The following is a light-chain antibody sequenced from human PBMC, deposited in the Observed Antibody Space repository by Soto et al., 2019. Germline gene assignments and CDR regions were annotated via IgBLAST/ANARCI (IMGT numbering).Light chain of an antibody. CDR3: SSYTTTNTLEGV. J-gene: IGLJ2*01. CDR1: SSDVGGSNY. V-gene: IGLV2-14*01. CDR2: EFS. Sequence: HSVLTQPASVSGSPGQSITISCTGTSSDVGGSNYVSWYQQHPGKAPKLIIFEFSNRPSGVSNRFSGSKSGNTASLTISGLRAEDEADYYCSSYTTTNTLEGVFGGGTKLTVL.